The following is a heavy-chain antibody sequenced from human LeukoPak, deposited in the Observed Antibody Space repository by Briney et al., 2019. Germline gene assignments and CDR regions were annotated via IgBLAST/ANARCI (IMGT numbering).Heavy chain of an antibody. D-gene: IGHD6-19*01. CDR2: ISNSGST. CDR3: ARDGSVDHSDNYYYYGMDV. V-gene: IGHV4-59*01. CDR1: GDSISSYY. J-gene: IGHJ6*02. Sequence: PSETLSLTCTVSGDSISSYYWSWIRQPPGNGLEWIGYISNSGSTNYNPSLKSRVTISVDTSKNQFSLKLSSVTAADTAVYYCARDGSVDHSDNYYYYGMDVWGQGTTVTVSS.